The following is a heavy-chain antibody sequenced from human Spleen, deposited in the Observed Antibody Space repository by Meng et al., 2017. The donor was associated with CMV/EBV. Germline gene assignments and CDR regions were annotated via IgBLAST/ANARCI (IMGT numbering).Heavy chain of an antibody. CDR1: GFTFSSYG. J-gene: IGHJ4*02. V-gene: IGHV3-33*06. CDR2: IWYDGSNK. CDR3: AKVGCSSTSCYNYFDY. D-gene: IGHD2-2*02. Sequence: GESLKISCAASGFTFSSYGMHWVRQAPGKGLEWVAVIWYDGSNKYYADSVKGRFTISRDNSKNTLYLQMNSLRAEDTAVYYCAKVGCSSTSCYNYFDYWGQGTLVTVSS.